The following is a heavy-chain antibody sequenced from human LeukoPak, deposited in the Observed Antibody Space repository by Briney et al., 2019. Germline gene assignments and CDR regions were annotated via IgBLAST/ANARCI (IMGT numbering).Heavy chain of an antibody. D-gene: IGHD6-13*01. V-gene: IGHV3-21*01. CDR2: ISSSSSYI. CDR3: AIAAAGYYFDY. Sequence: GGSLRLSCAASGFTFSSYSMNWVRQAPGKGLEWVSSISSSSSYIYYADSVKGRFTISRDNARNSLYLQMNSLRAEDTAVYYCAIAAAGYYFDYWGQGTLVTVSS. CDR1: GFTFSSYS. J-gene: IGHJ4*02.